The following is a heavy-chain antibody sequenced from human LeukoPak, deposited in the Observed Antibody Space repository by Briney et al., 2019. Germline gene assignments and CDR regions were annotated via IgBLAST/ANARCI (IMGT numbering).Heavy chain of an antibody. V-gene: IGHV1-46*01. CDR3: ARTFRPYDSSDRMGY. J-gene: IGHJ4*02. CDR1: GYTFTSYY. D-gene: IGHD3-22*01. CDR2: INPSGGST. Sequence: ASVKVSCKASGYTFTSYYMHWVRQAPGQGLEWMGIINPSGGSTSYAQKFQGRVTMTRDTSTSTVYMELSSLRSEDTAVYYCARTFRPYDSSDRMGYWGQGTLVTVSS.